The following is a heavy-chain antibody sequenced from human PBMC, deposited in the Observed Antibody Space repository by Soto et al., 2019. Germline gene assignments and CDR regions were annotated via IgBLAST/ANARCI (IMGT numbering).Heavy chain of an antibody. J-gene: IGHJ6*02. CDR1: GFTFSSDG. CDR2: ISYDGSNK. Sequence: QVQLVESGGGVVQPGRSLRLSCAASGFTFSSDGMHWVRQAPGKGLERVAVISYDGSNKYYADSVKGRFTISRDNSKNTLYLQMNSLRAEDTAVYYCAKDASSGLLEVPGLEVWGQGTTVTVSS. V-gene: IGHV3-30*18. CDR3: AKDASSGLLEVPGLEV. D-gene: IGHD3-22*01.